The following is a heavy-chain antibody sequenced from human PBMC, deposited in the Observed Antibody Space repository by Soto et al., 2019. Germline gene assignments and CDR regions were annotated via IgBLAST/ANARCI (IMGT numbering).Heavy chain of an antibody. Sequence: PSETLSLTCAVYGGSFSGYYWSWIRQPPGKGLEWIGEINQSGSTNYNPSLKSRVTISVDTSKNQFSLKLSSVTAADTAVYYCARVYYYDSSGPNWFDPWGPGTLVTVSS. V-gene: IGHV4-34*01. D-gene: IGHD3-22*01. J-gene: IGHJ5*02. CDR1: GGSFSGYY. CDR3: ARVYYYDSSGPNWFDP. CDR2: INQSGST.